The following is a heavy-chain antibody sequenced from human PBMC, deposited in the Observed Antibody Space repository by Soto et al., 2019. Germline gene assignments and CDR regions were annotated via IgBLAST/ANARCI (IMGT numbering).Heavy chain of an antibody. CDR1: GYSIDGGYY. J-gene: IGHJ3*02. CDR2: LHHSGNI. D-gene: IGHD2-15*01. CDR3: ARVVVAGANDAFDI. Sequence: PSETLSLPCAVSGYSIDGGYYWGWVRQPPGKGLEWIGCLHHSGNIYYNPSLKSRVTMLIDTSKNQCSLQLRSLTAADTAVYYCARVVVAGANDAFDIWGQGTLVTVSS. V-gene: IGHV4-38-2*01.